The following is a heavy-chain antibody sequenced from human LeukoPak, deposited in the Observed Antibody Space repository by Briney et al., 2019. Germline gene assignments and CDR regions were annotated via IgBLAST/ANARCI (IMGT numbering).Heavy chain of an antibody. J-gene: IGHJ4*02. D-gene: IGHD5-18*01. Sequence: PSETLSLTCTVSGGSISTYYWSWIRQPPGKGLEWIGYIYYSENTKYNPSLESRVTISVDTSKKQFSLKLSSVTAADTAVYYCARDRQHSYGAYFDYWGQGTLVTVSS. CDR1: GGSISTYY. CDR3: ARDRQHSYGAYFDY. CDR2: IYYSENT. V-gene: IGHV4-59*01.